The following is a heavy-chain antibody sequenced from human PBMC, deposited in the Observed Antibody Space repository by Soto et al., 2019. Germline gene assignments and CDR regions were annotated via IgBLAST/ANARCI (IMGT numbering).Heavy chain of an antibody. J-gene: IGHJ6*02. Sequence: GASVKVSCKASGGTFSTYAFSWVRQAPGQGLEWMGGIIPFFGAPNSAQKFRGRLTITADESTTTVYMELSSLRSDDTAVYYGARELSNPYYYYDMDVWGQGTTVTVSS. CDR1: GGTFSTYA. CDR3: ARELSNPYYYYDMDV. V-gene: IGHV1-69*13. CDR2: IIPFFGAP. D-gene: IGHD2-8*01.